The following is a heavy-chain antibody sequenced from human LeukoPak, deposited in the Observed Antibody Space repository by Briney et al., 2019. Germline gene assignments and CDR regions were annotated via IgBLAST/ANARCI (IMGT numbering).Heavy chain of an antibody. V-gene: IGHV4-59*08. CDR2: IYYSGST. D-gene: IGHD3-16*01. CDR3: ARRRLGDAFDV. Sequence: SETLSLTCTVSGGSINGYYWTWIRQPPGKGLEWIGYIYYSGSTNYNPPLKSRVTLSVHTSKNQFSLRLSSVTAADTAMYYCARRRLGDAFDVWGQGTMVAVSS. CDR1: GGSINGYY. J-gene: IGHJ3*01.